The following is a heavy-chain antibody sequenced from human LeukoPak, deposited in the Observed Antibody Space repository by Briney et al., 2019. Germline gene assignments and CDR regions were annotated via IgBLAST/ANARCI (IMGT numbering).Heavy chain of an antibody. V-gene: IGHV3-30*03. CDR2: ISYDGSNK. CDR3: ARERYSTKYFDY. D-gene: IGHD1-26*01. CDR1: GFTFSSYG. Sequence: GGSLRLSCAASGFTFSSYGMHWVRQAPGKGLEWVAVISYDGSNKYYADSVKGRFTVSRDNAENSLYLQMNSLRDEDTAVYYCARERYSTKYFDYWGQGTLVTVSS. J-gene: IGHJ4*02.